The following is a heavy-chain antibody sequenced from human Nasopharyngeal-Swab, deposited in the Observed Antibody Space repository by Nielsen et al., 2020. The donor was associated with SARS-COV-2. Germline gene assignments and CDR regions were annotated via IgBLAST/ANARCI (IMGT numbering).Heavy chain of an antibody. CDR2: IKRKTDGSPG. V-gene: IGHV3-15*07. J-gene: IGHJ6*03. Sequence: GAPLRLSCAASGFTFNNYNFNWVRQAPGKGLERVGRIKRKTDGSPGDYGVPVKGRFTIRRDDSKNTLFLEMDSLRTEDTGVYYCTGRDCSGTRCYAYTPSNAGVYHYYYMDVWGKGTTVTVSS. CDR3: TGRDCSGTRCYAYTPSNAGVYHYYYMDV. D-gene: IGHD2-2*01. CDR1: GFTFNNYN.